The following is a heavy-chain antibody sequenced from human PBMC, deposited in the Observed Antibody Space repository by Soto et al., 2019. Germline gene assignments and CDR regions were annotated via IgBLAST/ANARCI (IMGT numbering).Heavy chain of an antibody. Sequence: EVQLLESGGGLVQPGGSLRLSCAASGFAFSSYAMSWVRQAPGKGLDWVSTLITSAGSTYYSDSVKGRFTISRDNSKNTLYLQMNSLRADDTAVYYCAERGPCPTGGGNCYFLTWGQGTLVTVSS. CDR2: LITSAGST. V-gene: IGHV3-23*01. CDR3: AERGPCPTGGGNCYFLT. D-gene: IGHD2-15*01. CDR1: GFAFSSYA. J-gene: IGHJ5*02.